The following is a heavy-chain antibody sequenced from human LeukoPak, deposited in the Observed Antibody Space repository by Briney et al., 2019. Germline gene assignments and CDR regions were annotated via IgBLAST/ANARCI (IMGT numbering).Heavy chain of an antibody. CDR3: ARYLLYGDYVLGHFDY. D-gene: IGHD4-17*01. J-gene: IGHJ4*02. Sequence: PSETLSLTCTVSGGSISSSSYYWGWIRQPPGKGLEWIGSIYYSGSTYYNPSLKSRVTISVDRSKNQFSLKLSSVTAADTAVYYCARYLLYGDYVLGHFDYWGQGTLVTVSS. CDR2: IYYSGST. V-gene: IGHV4-39*07. CDR1: GGSISSSSYY.